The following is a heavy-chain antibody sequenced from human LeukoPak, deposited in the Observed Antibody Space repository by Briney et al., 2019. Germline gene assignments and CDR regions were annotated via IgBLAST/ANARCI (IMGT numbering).Heavy chain of an antibody. V-gene: IGHV4-39*01. D-gene: IGHD5-24*01. Sequence: PSETLSLTCTVSGGSFSSSSYYWGWIRQPPGKGLEWIGSMYYSGSTYDNESLRSRVTISVHTSKNQFSLKLSSVTAADTAVYYCARHFDRDGYKSNAFDIWGQGTMVTVSS. CDR1: GGSFSSSSYY. CDR3: ARHFDRDGYKSNAFDI. CDR2: MYYSGST. J-gene: IGHJ3*02.